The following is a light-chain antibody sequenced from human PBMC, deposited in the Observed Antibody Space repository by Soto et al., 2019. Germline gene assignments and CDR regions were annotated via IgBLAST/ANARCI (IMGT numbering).Light chain of an antibody. V-gene: IGKV1-5*01. CDR3: QQSYTSPVT. CDR2: DAL. J-gene: IGKJ4*01. CDR1: QSITNR. Sequence: DIQMTQSPSSLSASVGDRVTITCRASQSITNRLAWYQLKPGKAPKVLIYDALNLESGVPSRFSGGGSGTDFTLTISSLQPEDFGTYYCQQSYTSPVTFGGGTKVDIK.